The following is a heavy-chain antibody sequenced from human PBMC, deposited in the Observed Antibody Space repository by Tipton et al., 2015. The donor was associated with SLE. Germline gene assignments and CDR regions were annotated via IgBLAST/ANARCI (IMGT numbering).Heavy chain of an antibody. CDR3: ARAGAGYYYYSYMDV. V-gene: IGHV4-59*11. J-gene: IGHJ6*03. CDR2: MYRSGTT. CDR1: GDSFSNHF. Sequence: TLSLTCTVSGDSFSNHFWSWIRQPPGKGLEWIGYMYRSGTTKYNPSLKSRVTISVDTSKNQFSLKLSSVTAADTAVYYCARAGAGYYYYSYMDVWGKGTTLTVSS.